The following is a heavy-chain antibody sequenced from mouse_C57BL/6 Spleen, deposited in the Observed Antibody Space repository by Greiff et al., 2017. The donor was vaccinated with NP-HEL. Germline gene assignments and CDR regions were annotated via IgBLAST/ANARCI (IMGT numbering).Heavy chain of an antibody. CDR2: ISSGGSYT. V-gene: IGHV5-6*02. J-gene: IGHJ2*01. D-gene: IGHD4-1*01. Sequence: DVHLVESGGDLVKPGGSLKLSCAASGFTFSSYGMSWVRQTPDKRLEWVATISSGGSYTYYPDSVKGRFTISRDNAKNTLYLQMSSLKSEDTAMYYCARRRELDYWGQGTTLTVSS. CDR3: ARRRELDY. CDR1: GFTFSSYG.